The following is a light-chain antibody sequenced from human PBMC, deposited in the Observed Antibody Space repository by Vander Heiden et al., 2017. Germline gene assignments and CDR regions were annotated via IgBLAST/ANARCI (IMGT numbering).Light chain of an antibody. V-gene: IGLV1-44*01. CDR1: GHNIGSNT. J-gene: IGLJ2*01. Sequence: QSVLTQPPKPTGTPGQGDAIPSAGSGHNIGSNTVNWYQQLPGTAPKPLIYSSTQRPSGVPDRFSGSKSGTSASLAISGLQSEDEADYFCAAWDDNQNGLVLFGGGTKVTVL. CDR2: SST. CDR3: AAWDDNQNGLVL.